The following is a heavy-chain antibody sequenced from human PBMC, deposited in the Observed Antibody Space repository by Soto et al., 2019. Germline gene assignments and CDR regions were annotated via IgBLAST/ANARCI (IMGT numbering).Heavy chain of an antibody. J-gene: IGHJ5*02. Sequence: ASVKVSCKASGYTFTSYGISWVRQAPGQGLEWMGWISAYNGNTNYAQKLQGRVTMTTDTSTSTAYMELRSLRSDDTAVYYCARDTPADPEGIVVVPAAIVIGSNNWFDPWGQGTLVTVSS. V-gene: IGHV1-18*01. D-gene: IGHD2-2*01. CDR3: ARDTPADPEGIVVVPAAIVIGSNNWFDP. CDR1: GYTFTSYG. CDR2: ISAYNGNT.